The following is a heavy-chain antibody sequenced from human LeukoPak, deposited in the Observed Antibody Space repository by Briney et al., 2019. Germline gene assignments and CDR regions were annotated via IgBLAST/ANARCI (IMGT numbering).Heavy chain of an antibody. J-gene: IGHJ4*02. CDR3: ARDPTYYDILTGYYMGGGGAYDY. CDR2: ISAYNGNT. D-gene: IGHD3-9*01. CDR1: GYTFTSYG. Sequence: ASVKVSCKASGYTFTSYGISWVRQAPGQGLEWMGWISAYNGNTNYAQKLQGRVTMTTDTSTSTAYMEMRSLRSDDTAVYYCARDPTYYDILTGYYMGGGGAYDYWGQGTLVTVSS. V-gene: IGHV1-18*01.